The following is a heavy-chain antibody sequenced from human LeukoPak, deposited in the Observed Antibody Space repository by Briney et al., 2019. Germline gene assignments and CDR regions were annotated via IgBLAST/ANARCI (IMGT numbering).Heavy chain of an antibody. CDR1: GGTFSSYA. CDR2: IIPILGIA. J-gene: IGHJ4*02. Sequence: SVKVSCKASGGTFSSYAISWVRQAPGQGLEWMGRIIPILGIANYAQKFQGRVTITADKSTSTAYMELSSLRSEDTAVYYCARDEAGSYFDSWGQGTLVTVSS. V-gene: IGHV1-69*04. CDR3: ARDEAGSYFDS.